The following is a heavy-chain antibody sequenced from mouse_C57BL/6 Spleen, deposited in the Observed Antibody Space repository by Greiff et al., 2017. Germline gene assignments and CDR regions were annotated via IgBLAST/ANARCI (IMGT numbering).Heavy chain of an antibody. CDR2: IDPETGGT. CDR1: GYTFTDYE. D-gene: IGHD1-1*01. J-gene: IGHJ4*01. V-gene: IGHV1-15*01. Sequence: VKLQESGAELVRPGASVTLSCKASGYTFTDYEMHWVKQTPVHGLEWIGAIDPETGGTAYNQKFKGKAILTADKSSSTAYMELRSLTSEDSAVYYCTRSIYYYGSSYAMDYWGQGTSVTVSS. CDR3: TRSIYYYGSSYAMDY.